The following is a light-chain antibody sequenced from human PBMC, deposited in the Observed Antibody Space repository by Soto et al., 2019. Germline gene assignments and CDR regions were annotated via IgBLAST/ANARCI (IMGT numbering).Light chain of an antibody. CDR3: QQYYSAPWT. CDR2: WAY. Sequence: DIVMTQSPESLAVSLGERATLNCKSSQTVSHSSNNKKYLAWYQQKPGQPPKLLIYWAYTRYSGVPDRFSGSGSGTDFTLNIRSLQAEEGAVYYCQQYYSAPWTFGQGTKVDI. V-gene: IGKV4-1*01. CDR1: QTVSHSSNNKKY. J-gene: IGKJ1*01.